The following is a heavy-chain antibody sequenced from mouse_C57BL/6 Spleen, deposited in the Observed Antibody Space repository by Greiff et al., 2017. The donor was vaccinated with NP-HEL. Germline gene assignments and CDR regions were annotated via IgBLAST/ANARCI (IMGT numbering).Heavy chain of an antibody. Sequence: VQLQQSDAELVKPGASVKISCKVSGYTFTDHTIHWVKQRPGQGLEWIGYIYPSDGSTKYNEKFKGKATLTVDKSSSTAYMQLNSLTSDDSAVYVYARAGGCNYGCYYDFDYWGKGTTLTVSS. CDR2: IYPSDGST. CDR1: GYTFTDHT. J-gene: IGHJ2*01. CDR3: ARAGGCNYGCYYDFDY. D-gene: IGHD1-1*02. V-gene: IGHV1-78*01.